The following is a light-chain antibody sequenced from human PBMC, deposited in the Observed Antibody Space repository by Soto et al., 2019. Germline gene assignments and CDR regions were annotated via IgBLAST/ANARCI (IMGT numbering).Light chain of an antibody. J-gene: IGLJ2*01. CDR2: GNT. Sequence: QSVLTQPPSVSGAPGQRVTISCTGNSTNIGAGYDVHWYQQLPGTAPKLLIYGNTNRPSGVPDRFSGSKSGTSASLANTGLQVEDEADYYCQSYDSSLADSIFGGGTKLPVL. V-gene: IGLV1-40*01. CDR3: QSYDSSLADSI. CDR1: STNIGAGYD.